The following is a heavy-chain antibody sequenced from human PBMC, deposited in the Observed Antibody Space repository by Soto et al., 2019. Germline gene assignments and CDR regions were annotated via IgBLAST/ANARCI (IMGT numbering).Heavy chain of an antibody. V-gene: IGHV3-30-3*02. J-gene: IGHJ3*02. Sequence: QVQLVESGGGVVQPGRSLRLSCAASGFTFSSYAIHWVRQAPGKGLEWVAVISYDGSNKYYADSVKGRFTISRDNSKNTLYLQMNSLRAEDTAVYYCAKSYGSGSYVLDIWGQGTMVTVSS. D-gene: IGHD3-10*01. CDR3: AKSYGSGSYVLDI. CDR1: GFTFSSYA. CDR2: ISYDGSNK.